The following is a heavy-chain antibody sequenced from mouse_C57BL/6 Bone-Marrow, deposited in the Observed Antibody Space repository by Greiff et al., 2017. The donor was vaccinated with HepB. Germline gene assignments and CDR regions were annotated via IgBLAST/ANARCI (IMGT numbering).Heavy chain of an antibody. D-gene: IGHD2-10*02. CDR2: IYPGDGDT. Sequence: VKVVESGPELVKPGASEKISCKASGYAFSSSWMNWVKQRPGKGLEWIGRIYPGDGDTNYNGKFKGKATLTADKSSSTAYMQLSSLTSEDSAVYFCARGDVWYQGYYAMDYWGQGTSVTVSS. J-gene: IGHJ4*01. CDR3: ARGDVWYQGYYAMDY. V-gene: IGHV1-82*01. CDR1: GYAFSSSW.